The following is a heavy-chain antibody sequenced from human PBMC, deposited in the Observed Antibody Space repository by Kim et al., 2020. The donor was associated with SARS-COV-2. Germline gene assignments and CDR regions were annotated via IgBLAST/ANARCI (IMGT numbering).Heavy chain of an antibody. Sequence: RFTISRDNAKNSLYLQMNSLRAEDTAVYYCARDRFGEDSSGSQGVVAFDIWGQGTMVTVSS. D-gene: IGHD6-19*01. V-gene: IGHV3-11*06. CDR3: ARDRFGEDSSGSQGVVAFDI. J-gene: IGHJ3*02.